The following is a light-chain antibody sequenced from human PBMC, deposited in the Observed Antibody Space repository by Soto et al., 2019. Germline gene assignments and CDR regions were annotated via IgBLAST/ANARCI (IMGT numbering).Light chain of an antibody. CDR2: VAS. CDR1: QSVDSSF. V-gene: IGKV3-20*01. CDR3: QQYVSSVT. Sequence: EIVLTQSPGSLSLSPGERATLSCRASQSVDSSFFAWYPQKPGQAPRLLIYVASNRATGIPDRFRGRGSGPDFTPTITGLEPEDFAVYHCQQYVSSVTFGQGTKVEIK. J-gene: IGKJ1*01.